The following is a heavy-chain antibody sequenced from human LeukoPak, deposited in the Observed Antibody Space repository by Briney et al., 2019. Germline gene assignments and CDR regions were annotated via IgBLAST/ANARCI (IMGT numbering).Heavy chain of an antibody. CDR3: AKGTGKYWTYFDN. CDR2: ISWNSGSI. CDR1: GFTFDDYA. V-gene: IGHV3-9*01. J-gene: IGHJ4*02. Sequence: GGSLRLSCRASGFTFDDYAMHWVRHAPGKGLEWVSGISWNSGSIDYAGSVRGRFTISRDNANNSLFLHMSSLSAEDTALYYCAKGTGKYWTYFDNWGQGTLVTVSS. D-gene: IGHD1-1*01.